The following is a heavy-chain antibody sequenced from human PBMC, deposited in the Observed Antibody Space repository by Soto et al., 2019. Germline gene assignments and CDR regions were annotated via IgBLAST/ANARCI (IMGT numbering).Heavy chain of an antibody. D-gene: IGHD3-16*01. CDR3: AMVDVYVTPSPQDV. V-gene: IGHV1-18*01. Sequence: QVQLVQSGAEVKNPGASVKVSCKASGYTFTRYGIGWARQAPGQGLEWMGWINTYNGNTNYAQNAQGRVTLTTDTSTSTAYMEVRSLRSNDTAIYYCAMVDVYVTPSPQDVWGQGTTVIVSS. CDR2: INTYNGNT. J-gene: IGHJ6*02. CDR1: GYTFTRYG.